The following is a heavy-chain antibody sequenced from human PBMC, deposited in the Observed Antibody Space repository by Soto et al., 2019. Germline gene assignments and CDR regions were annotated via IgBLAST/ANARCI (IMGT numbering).Heavy chain of an antibody. Sequence: LSLTCTVSGGSISSGGYYWSWIRQHPGKGLEWIGYIYYSGSTYYNPSLKSRVTISVDTSKNQFSLKLSSVTAADTAVYYCARDARHYDSSGYVYYYYGMDVWGQGTTVTVSS. CDR2: IYYSGST. D-gene: IGHD3-22*01. V-gene: IGHV4-31*03. CDR1: GGSISSGGYY. J-gene: IGHJ6*02. CDR3: ARDARHYDSSGYVYYYYGMDV.